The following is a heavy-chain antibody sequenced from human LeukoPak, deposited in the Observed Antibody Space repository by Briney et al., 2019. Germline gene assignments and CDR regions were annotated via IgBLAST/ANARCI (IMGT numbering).Heavy chain of an antibody. V-gene: IGHV3-15*01. J-gene: IGHJ4*02. D-gene: IGHD2-15*01. CDR1: GFTFGNAW. CDR2: IKSKTDGGTT. Sequence: GGSLRLSCAASGFTFGNAWMSWVRQAPGKGLEWVGRIKSKTDGGTTDYAAPVKGRFTISRDDSKNTLYLQMNSLKTEDTAVYYCTSQRFDCSGGSCYGQNWGQGTLVTVSS. CDR3: TSQRFDCSGGSCYGQN.